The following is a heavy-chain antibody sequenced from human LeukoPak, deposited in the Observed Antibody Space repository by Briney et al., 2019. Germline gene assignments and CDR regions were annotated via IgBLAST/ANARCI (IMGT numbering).Heavy chain of an antibody. CDR3: ARGYCSGGSGSISDY. V-gene: IGHV3-33*01. J-gene: IGHJ4*02. CDR2: IWYDGSNK. CDR1: GFTFSSYG. D-gene: IGHD2-15*01. Sequence: GGSLRLSCAASGFTFSSYGMHWVRQAPGKGLEWVAVIWYDGSNKYYVDSVKGRFTISRDNSKNTLYLQMNSLRAEDTAVYYCARGYCSGGSGSISDYWGQGTLDSVSS.